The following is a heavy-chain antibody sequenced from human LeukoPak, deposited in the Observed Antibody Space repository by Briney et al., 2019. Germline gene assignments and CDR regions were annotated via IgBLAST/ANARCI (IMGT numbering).Heavy chain of an antibody. CDR3: ARESRGYCSSTSCYAYFDY. Sequence: GGSLRLSCAASGFTFSSYAMSWVRQAPGKGLEWVSAISGSGGSTYYADSVKGRFTISRDNSKNTLYLQMNSLRAEDTAVYYCARESRGYCSSTSCYAYFDYWGQGTLVTVSS. V-gene: IGHV3-23*01. D-gene: IGHD2-2*01. CDR2: ISGSGGST. J-gene: IGHJ4*02. CDR1: GFTFSSYA.